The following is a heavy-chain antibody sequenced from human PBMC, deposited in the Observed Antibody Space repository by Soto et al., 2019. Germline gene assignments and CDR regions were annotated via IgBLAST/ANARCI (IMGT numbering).Heavy chain of an antibody. D-gene: IGHD3-10*01. CDR3: ASPSTIGGSYYYCYMDV. V-gene: IGHV1-69*02. J-gene: IGHJ6*03. CDR2: IIPILGIA. Sequence: QVQLVQSGAEVKKPGSSVKVSCKASGGTFSSYTISWVRQAPGQGLEWMGRIIPILGIANYAQKFQGRVTITADKSTSTAYMELSSLRSEDTAVYYCASPSTIGGSYYYCYMDVWGKGTTVTVSS. CDR1: GGTFSSYT.